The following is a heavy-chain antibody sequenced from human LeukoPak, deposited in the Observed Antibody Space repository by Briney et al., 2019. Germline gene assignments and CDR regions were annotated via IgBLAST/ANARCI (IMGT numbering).Heavy chain of an antibody. CDR1: GGSISSSNW. V-gene: IGHV4-4*02. J-gene: IGHJ4*02. Sequence: SETLSLTCAVSGGSISSSNWWSWVRQPPGKGLEWIGEIYHSGSTNYNPSLKSRVTISVDKSKNQFSLKLSSVTAADTAVYYCARGDYDSSGYYHLDYWGQGTLVTVSS. D-gene: IGHD3-22*01. CDR3: ARGDYDSSGYYHLDY. CDR2: IYHSGST.